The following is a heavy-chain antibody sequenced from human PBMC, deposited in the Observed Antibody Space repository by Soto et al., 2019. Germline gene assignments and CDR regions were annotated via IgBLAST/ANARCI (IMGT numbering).Heavy chain of an antibody. Sequence: GGSLRLSCAASGFTFSSYGMSWVRQAPGKGLEWVSAISGSGGSTYYADSVKGRFTISRDNSKNTLYLQMNSLRAEDTAVYYCAKGRSSHYYYYMDVWGKGTTVTVSS. V-gene: IGHV3-23*01. CDR2: ISGSGGST. D-gene: IGHD2-15*01. CDR1: GFTFSSYG. J-gene: IGHJ6*03. CDR3: AKGRSSHYYYYMDV.